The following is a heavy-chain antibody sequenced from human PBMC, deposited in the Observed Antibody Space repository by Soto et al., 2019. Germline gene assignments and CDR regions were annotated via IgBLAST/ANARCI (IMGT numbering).Heavy chain of an antibody. J-gene: IGHJ4*02. D-gene: IGHD6-13*01. CDR3: AGGGDRKQLSTA. CDR1: GYTFTSYA. V-gene: IGHV1-3*01. CDR2: INAGNGNT. Sequence: QVQLVQSGAEVKKPGASVKVSCKASGYTFTSYAMHWVRQAPGQRLEWMGWINAGNGNTKYSQKFQGRVTIIRDTSAGTAYRELSRLRSEARAVYYCAGGGDRKQLSTAGGQGPLVTVPS.